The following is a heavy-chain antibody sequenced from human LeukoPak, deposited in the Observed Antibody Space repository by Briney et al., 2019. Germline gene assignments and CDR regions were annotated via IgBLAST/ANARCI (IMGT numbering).Heavy chain of an antibody. D-gene: IGHD3-3*01. CDR3: ATGRDYDFWSGYDNPKAKFY. V-gene: IGHV3-21*01. CDR1: GFTFSSYS. Sequence: PGGSLRLSCAASGFTFSSYSMNWVRQAPGKGLEWVSSISSSSSYIYYADSVKGRFTISRDNAKNSLYLQMNSLRAKDTAVYYCATGRDYDFWSGYDNPKAKFYWGQGTLVTVSS. CDR2: ISSSSSYI. J-gene: IGHJ4*02.